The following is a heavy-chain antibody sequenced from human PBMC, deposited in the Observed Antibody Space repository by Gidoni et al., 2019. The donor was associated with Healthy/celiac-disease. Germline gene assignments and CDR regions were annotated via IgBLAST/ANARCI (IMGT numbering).Heavy chain of an antibody. D-gene: IGHD3-10*01. CDR1: GFPFSSYA. V-gene: IGHV3-23*01. CDR2: ISGSGGST. CDR3: AKARYYYGSGSLFYYGMDV. Sequence: EVQLLESGGGLVQPGGSLRLSCAASGFPFSSYAMSWVRQAPGKGLEWVSAISGSGGSTYYADSVKGRFTISRDNSKNTLYLQMNSLRAEDTAVYYCAKARYYYGSGSLFYYGMDVWGQGTTVTVSS. J-gene: IGHJ6*02.